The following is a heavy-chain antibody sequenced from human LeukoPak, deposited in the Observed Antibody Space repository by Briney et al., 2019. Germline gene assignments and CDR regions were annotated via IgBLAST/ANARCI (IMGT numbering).Heavy chain of an antibody. CDR2: IIPIFGTA. Sequence: ASVKVSRKASGGTFSSYAISWVRQAPGQGLEWMGGIIPIFGTANYAQKFQGRVTITADKSTSTAYMELSSLRSEDTAVYYCASSRYCSSTSCRTFDYWGQGTLVTVSS. CDR3: ASSRYCSSTSCRTFDY. V-gene: IGHV1-69*06. J-gene: IGHJ4*02. CDR1: GGTFSSYA. D-gene: IGHD2-2*01.